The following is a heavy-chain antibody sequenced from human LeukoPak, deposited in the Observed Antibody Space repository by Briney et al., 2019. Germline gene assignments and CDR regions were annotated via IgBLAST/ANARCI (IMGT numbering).Heavy chain of an antibody. CDR3: ARTLVDY. Sequence: GGSLRHSCAASGFIFSNYYMSWVRQAPGKGLEWVANINEDGSVEYYVDSVKGRFTISRDNPKNSLHLLMNNLRAEDTAVYYCARTLVDYWGQGALVTVSS. J-gene: IGHJ4*02. CDR2: INEDGSVE. V-gene: IGHV3-7*01. CDR1: GFIFSNYY.